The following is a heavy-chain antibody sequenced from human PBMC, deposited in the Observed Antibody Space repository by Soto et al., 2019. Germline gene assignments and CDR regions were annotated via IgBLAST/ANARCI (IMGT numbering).Heavy chain of an antibody. V-gene: IGHV3-30*18. Sequence: QVQLVESGGGVVQPGRSLRLSCAASGFTFSSYGMHWVRQAPGKGLEWVAVISYDGSNKYYADSVKGRFTISRDNSENTLYLEMNSLRAEDTAVYYCAKDIGDYYYDSSGYLGYWGQGTLVTVSS. D-gene: IGHD3-22*01. CDR1: GFTFSSYG. CDR2: ISYDGSNK. CDR3: AKDIGDYYYDSSGYLGY. J-gene: IGHJ4*02.